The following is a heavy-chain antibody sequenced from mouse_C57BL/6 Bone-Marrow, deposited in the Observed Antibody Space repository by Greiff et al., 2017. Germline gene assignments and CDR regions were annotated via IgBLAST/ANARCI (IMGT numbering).Heavy chain of an antibody. CDR1: GYTFTSYW. J-gene: IGHJ1*03. Sequence: QVQLKQPGAELVRPGSSVKLSCKASGYTFTSYWMDWVKQRPGQGLEWIGNIYPSDSETHYNQKFKDKATLTVDKSSSTAYMQLSSLTSEDSAVYYCARHYYGSYWYFDVWGTGTTVTVSS. CDR3: ARHYYGSYWYFDV. CDR2: IYPSDSET. D-gene: IGHD1-1*01. V-gene: IGHV1-61*01.